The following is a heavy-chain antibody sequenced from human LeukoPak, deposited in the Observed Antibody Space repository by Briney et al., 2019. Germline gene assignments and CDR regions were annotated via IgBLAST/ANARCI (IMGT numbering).Heavy chain of an antibody. CDR3: ARGHSSWHYYYYMDV. D-gene: IGHD6-13*01. J-gene: IGHJ6*03. Sequence: ASVKVSCKASGYSFTSYGISWVRQAPGQGLEWMGWISAYNGNTNYAQKLQGRVTMTTDTSTSTAYMELRSLRSDDTAVYYCARGHSSWHYYYYMDVWGKGTTVTVSS. V-gene: IGHV1-18*01. CDR2: ISAYNGNT. CDR1: GYSFTSYG.